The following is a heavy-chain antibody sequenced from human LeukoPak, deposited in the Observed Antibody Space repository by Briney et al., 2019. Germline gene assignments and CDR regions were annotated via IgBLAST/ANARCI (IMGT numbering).Heavy chain of an antibody. CDR2: IHPGDSDT. D-gene: IGHD6-13*01. V-gene: IGHV5-51*01. Sequence: PGESLKFSCKGSGYSFTTYWVAWVRQMPGKGLEWMGIIHPGDSDTRYSPSFQGQVTFSADKSISTAYLQWTSLKASDTAMYYCARGDYSSSGYGYWGQGTLVTVSS. CDR1: GYSFTTYW. J-gene: IGHJ4*02. CDR3: ARGDYSSSGYGY.